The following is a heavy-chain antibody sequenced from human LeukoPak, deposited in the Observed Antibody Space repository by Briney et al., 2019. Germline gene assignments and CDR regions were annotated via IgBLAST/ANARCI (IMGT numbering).Heavy chain of an antibody. CDR1: GYTFTSYG. D-gene: IGHD3-22*01. CDR2: ISVYNGNT. CDR3: ARDGSYYYDSSGASDP. V-gene: IGHV1-18*01. Sequence: ASVKVSCKASGYTFTSYGISWVRQAPGQGLEGMGWISVYNGNTNYAQKLQGRVTMTTVTSTSTAYMELRSLRSDDTAVYYCARDGSYYYDSSGASDPWGQGTLVTVSS. J-gene: IGHJ5*02.